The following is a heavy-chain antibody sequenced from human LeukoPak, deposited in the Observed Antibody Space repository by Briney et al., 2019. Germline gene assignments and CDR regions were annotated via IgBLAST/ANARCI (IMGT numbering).Heavy chain of an antibody. J-gene: IGHJ6*03. CDR2: ISPTSGGT. Sequence: ASVKVSCKASGYTFTGYYMHWVRQAPGQGLEWMGWISPTSGGTNYAQKFQGRVTMTRDTSISTAYMELSRLRSDDTAVYYCARKAYVSGSFRTEFHYMGVWGKETTGTLS. V-gene: IGHV1-2*02. CDR3: ARKAYVSGSFRTEFHYMGV. CDR1: GYTFTGYY. D-gene: IGHD3-10*01.